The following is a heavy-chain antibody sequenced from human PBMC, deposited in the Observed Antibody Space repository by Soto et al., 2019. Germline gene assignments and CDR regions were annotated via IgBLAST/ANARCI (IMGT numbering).Heavy chain of an antibody. CDR2: IYHSGST. V-gene: IGHV4-38-2*01. D-gene: IGHD3-22*01. J-gene: IGHJ4*02. Sequence: PSETLSLTCAVSGYSISSGYYWGWIRQPPGKGLEWIGSIYHSGSTYYNPSLKSRVTISVDTSKNQFSLKLSSVTAADTAVYYCASEHDSSGYYSGSPFDYWGQGTLVTVSS. CDR1: GYSISSGYY. CDR3: ASEHDSSGYYSGSPFDY.